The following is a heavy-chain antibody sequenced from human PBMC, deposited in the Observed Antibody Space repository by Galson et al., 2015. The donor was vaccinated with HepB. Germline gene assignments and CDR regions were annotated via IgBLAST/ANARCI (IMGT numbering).Heavy chain of an antibody. CDR2: ISSSSSTI. Sequence: SLRLSCAASGFTFSSYSMNWVRQAPGKGLEWVSYISSSSSTIYYADSVKGRFTISRDNAKSSLYLQMNSLRDEDTAVYYCARDYDSSGYYWNCFDYWGQGTLVTVSS. D-gene: IGHD3-22*01. J-gene: IGHJ4*02. CDR1: GFTFSSYS. CDR3: ARDYDSSGYYWNCFDY. V-gene: IGHV3-48*02.